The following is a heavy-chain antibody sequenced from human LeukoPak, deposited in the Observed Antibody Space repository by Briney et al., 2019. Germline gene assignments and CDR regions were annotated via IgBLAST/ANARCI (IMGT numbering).Heavy chain of an antibody. D-gene: IGHD3-10*01. CDR3: ARGPPGGQFDP. V-gene: IGHV4-59*01. Sequence: SETLSLTCTVPGGSISPYYWSWIRQTPGKGLEWIGYIYYSGRTNYNPSLKSRVTISVDASKNLFSLKLTSVTAADTAVYYCARGPPGGQFDPWGQGTLVTVSS. CDR1: GGSISPYY. J-gene: IGHJ5*02. CDR2: IYYSGRT.